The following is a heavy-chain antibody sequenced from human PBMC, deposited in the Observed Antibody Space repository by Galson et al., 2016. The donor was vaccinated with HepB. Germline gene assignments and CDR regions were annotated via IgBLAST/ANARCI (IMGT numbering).Heavy chain of an antibody. J-gene: IGHJ6*02. CDR2: INGDGSIT. CDR3: VRGTVDKPGMDV. V-gene: IGHV3-74*01. CDR1: GFTFSSHW. D-gene: IGHD1-1*01. Sequence: SLRLSCAASGFTFSSHWIHWVRQGPGKGLVWVSRINGDGSITTYADSVKGRFTISRDNAKNTLYLQSNSLIAADTAVYYCVRGTVDKPGMDVWGQGTTVTVSS.